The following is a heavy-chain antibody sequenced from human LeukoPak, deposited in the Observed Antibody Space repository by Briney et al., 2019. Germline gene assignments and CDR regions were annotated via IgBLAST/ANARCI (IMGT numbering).Heavy chain of an antibody. CDR3: AKEPATRWLATFDY. CDR1: GFTFSSYG. CDR2: ISYDGSNK. V-gene: IGHV3-30*18. D-gene: IGHD6-19*01. Sequence: GGSLRLSCAASGFTFSSYGMHWVRQAPGKGLEWVAVISYDGSNKYYADSVKGRFTISRDNSKSTLYLQMNSLGAEDTAVYYCAKEPATRWLATFDYWGQGTLVTVSS. J-gene: IGHJ4*02.